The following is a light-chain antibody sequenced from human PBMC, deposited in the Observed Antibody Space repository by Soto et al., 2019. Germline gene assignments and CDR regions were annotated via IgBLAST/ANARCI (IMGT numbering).Light chain of an antibody. Sequence: EIVLTQSPDTLSLSPGERATLSCRASQSVSGYLGWYQQKPGQATRLLIYDASNRAYGVPARFRGSGSGTNFTLTIASLEPDDFAVYYCQQRSNWPYLTFGGGTRV. CDR2: DAS. V-gene: IGKV3-11*01. CDR1: QSVSGY. J-gene: IGKJ4*01. CDR3: QQRSNWPYLT.